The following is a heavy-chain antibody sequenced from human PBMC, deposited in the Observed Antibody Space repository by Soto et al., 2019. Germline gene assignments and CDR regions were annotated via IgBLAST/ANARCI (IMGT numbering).Heavy chain of an antibody. CDR2: IIPILGIA. D-gene: IGHD6-13*01. CDR3: ASWVHSSSSWFNSAEYFQH. Sequence: QVQLVQSGAEVKKPGSSVKVSCKASGGTFSSYTISWVRQAPGQGLEWMGRIIPILGIANYAQKFQGRVTITADKSTSTAYMELSSLRTEDTAVYYCASWVHSSSSWFNSAEYFQHWGQGTLVTVSS. J-gene: IGHJ1*01. CDR1: GGTFSSYT. V-gene: IGHV1-69*02.